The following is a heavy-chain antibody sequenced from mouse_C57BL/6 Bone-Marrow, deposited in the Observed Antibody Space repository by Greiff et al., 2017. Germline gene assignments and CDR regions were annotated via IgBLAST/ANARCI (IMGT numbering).Heavy chain of an antibody. V-gene: IGHV1-64*01. Sequence: VQLQQPGAELVKPGASVKLSCKASGYTFTSYWMHWVKQRPGQGLEWIGMIHPNSGSTNYNEKFKSKATLTVDTSSSTAYMQLSNLPSEDSAVYYCARWGNHVLAMDYWGQGTSVTVSS. CDR3: ARWGNHVLAMDY. J-gene: IGHJ4*01. CDR1: GYTFTSYW. CDR2: IHPNSGST.